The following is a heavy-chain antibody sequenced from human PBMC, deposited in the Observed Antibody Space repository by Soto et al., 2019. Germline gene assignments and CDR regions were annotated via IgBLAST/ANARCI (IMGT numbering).Heavy chain of an antibody. CDR3: ASGSGDLGNYYYYYMDV. D-gene: IGHD6-25*01. J-gene: IGHJ6*03. CDR1: GGSISSGGYY. Sequence: QVQLQESGPGLVKPSQTLSLTCTVSGGSISSGGYYWSWIRQHPGKGLEWIGYIYYSGSTYYNPSLKRRVTIAVDTSKNQCSLKLCAVTAADTAVYYWASGSGDLGNYYYYYMDVWGKGTTVTVSS. CDR2: IYYSGST. V-gene: IGHV4-31*03.